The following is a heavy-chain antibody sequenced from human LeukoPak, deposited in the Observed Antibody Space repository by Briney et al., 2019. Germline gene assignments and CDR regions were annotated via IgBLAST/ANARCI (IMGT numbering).Heavy chain of an antibody. D-gene: IGHD2-15*01. CDR2: INPNSGGT. Sequence: ASVNVSCKASGYTFTGYYMHWVRQAPGQGLEWMGWINPNSGGTNYAQKFQGRVTMTRDTSISTAYMELSRMTSDDTAVYFCARDLLGWRGKYFNPWGQGTLVTVSS. J-gene: IGHJ5*02. CDR1: GYTFTGYY. V-gene: IGHV1-2*02. CDR3: ARDLLGWRGKYFNP.